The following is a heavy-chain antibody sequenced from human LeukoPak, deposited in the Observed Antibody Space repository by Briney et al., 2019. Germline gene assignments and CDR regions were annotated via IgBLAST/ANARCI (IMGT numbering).Heavy chain of an antibody. CDR3: AKGGRGNGEVY. D-gene: IGHD2-8*01. Sequence: GGSLRLSCAVSGFTFSSYWMTWVRQAPGKGLEWVANIKQDGSEKNYVDSVKGRFTIFRDNAKSSLFLQMNDLRAEDTAVYYCAKGGRGNGEVYWGQGTLVTVSS. J-gene: IGHJ4*02. CDR1: GFTFSSYW. CDR2: IKQDGSEK. V-gene: IGHV3-7*01.